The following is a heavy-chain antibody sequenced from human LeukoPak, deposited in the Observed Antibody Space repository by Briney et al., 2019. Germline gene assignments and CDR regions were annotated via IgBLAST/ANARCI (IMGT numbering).Heavy chain of an antibody. V-gene: IGHV3-48*04. D-gene: IGHD1-26*01. J-gene: IGHJ4*02. CDR1: GFTFSNYG. CDR3: ARDEGGAGHYFDN. Sequence: GGSLRLSCAASGFTFSNYGMNWVRQAPGKGLEWVSYIRSSSSIIYYADSVKGRFTISRDNAKNSLYLQMNSLRAEDTAVYYYARDEGGAGHYFDNWGQGTLVTVSS. CDR2: IRSSSSII.